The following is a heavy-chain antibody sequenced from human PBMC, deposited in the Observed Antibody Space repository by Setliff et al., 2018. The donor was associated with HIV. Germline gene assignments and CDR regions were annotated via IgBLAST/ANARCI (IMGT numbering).Heavy chain of an antibody. CDR2: IYISGTT. CDR1: GGSISTSY. D-gene: IGHD2-15*01. CDR3: AREHCSGGSCNGFDI. J-gene: IGHJ3*02. V-gene: IGHV4-4*09. Sequence: PSETLSLTCTVSGGSISTSYWNWIRQPPGKGLEWIAYIYISGTTNYNPSLKSRVTISLDTSRNQLSRKLGSVTAADTAMYYRAREHCSGGSCNGFDIWGQGTMVTVSS.